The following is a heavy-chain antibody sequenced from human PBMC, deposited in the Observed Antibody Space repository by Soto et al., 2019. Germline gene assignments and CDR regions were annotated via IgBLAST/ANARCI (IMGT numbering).Heavy chain of an antibody. CDR2: IYSGGST. J-gene: IGHJ4*02. V-gene: IGHV3-66*01. Sequence: GGSLRLSCAASGFTVSSNYMSWVRQAPGKGLEWVSVIYSGGSTYYADSVKGRFTISRDNSKNTLYLQMNSLRAEDTAVYYCGRTPLSTSLFDYWGQGTLVTVSS. CDR1: GFTVSSNY. D-gene: IGHD2-2*01. CDR3: GRTPLSTSLFDY.